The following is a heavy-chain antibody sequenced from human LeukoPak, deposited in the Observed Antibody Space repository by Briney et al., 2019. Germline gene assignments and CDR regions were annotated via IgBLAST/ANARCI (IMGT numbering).Heavy chain of an antibody. CDR3: ARRPRAYYMDV. Sequence: GGSLRLSCAASGFTFSDYYMSWIRPAPGKGLEWVSYISSSGSTIYYADSVKGRFTISRDNAKNSLYLQMNSLRAEDTAVYYCARRPRAYYMDVWGKGTTVTVSS. J-gene: IGHJ6*03. D-gene: IGHD5-24*01. CDR2: ISSSGSTI. CDR1: GFTFSDYY. V-gene: IGHV3-11*04.